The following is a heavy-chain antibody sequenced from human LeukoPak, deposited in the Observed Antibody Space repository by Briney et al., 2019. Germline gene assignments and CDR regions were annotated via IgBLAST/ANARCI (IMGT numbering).Heavy chain of an antibody. CDR3: ARDSSSWYLGYYYYGMDV. D-gene: IGHD6-13*01. CDR2: ISAYNGNT. CDR1: GYTFTSYG. V-gene: IGHV1-18*01. J-gene: IGHJ6*02. Sequence: ASVKVSCKGSGYTFTSYGISWVRQAPGQGLEWMGWISAYNGNTNYAQKLQGRVTMTTDTSTSTAYMELSSLRSDDTAVYYCARDSSSWYLGYYYYGMDVWGQGTTVTVSS.